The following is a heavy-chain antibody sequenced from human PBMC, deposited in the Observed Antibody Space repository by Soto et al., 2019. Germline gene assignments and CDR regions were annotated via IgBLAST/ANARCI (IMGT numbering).Heavy chain of an antibody. D-gene: IGHD1-26*01. CDR2: IFYSGST. J-gene: IGHJ6*02. CDR1: GGSISSGDYY. Sequence: QVQLQESGPGLVKPSQTLSLTCTVSGGSISSGDYYWSWIRQSPGKGLEWIGYIFYSGSTYYHPSLESRVTMSVDTSKNQFSLKLYSITAADTAVYYCAREPLKWYGMDVWGQGTTVTVSS. CDR3: AREPLKWYGMDV. V-gene: IGHV4-30-4*01.